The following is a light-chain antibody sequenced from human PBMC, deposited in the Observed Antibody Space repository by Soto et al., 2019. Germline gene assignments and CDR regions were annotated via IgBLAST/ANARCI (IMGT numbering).Light chain of an antibody. V-gene: IGLV1-40*01. CDR3: QSYDRSLSGLGV. CDR2: GNS. CDR1: SSNIGAGYD. Sequence: QSVLTQPPSVSGAPGQRVTISCTGSSSNIGAGYDVHWYQQLPGTAPKLLIYGNSNRPSGVPDRFSGSKSGTSASLAITGLQAEDEAEYYCQSYDRSLSGLGVFGGGTKLTVL. J-gene: IGLJ3*02.